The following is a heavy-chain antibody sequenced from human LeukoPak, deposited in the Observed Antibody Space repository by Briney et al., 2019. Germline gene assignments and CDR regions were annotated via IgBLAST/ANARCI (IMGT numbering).Heavy chain of an antibody. V-gene: IGHV3-30*18. CDR2: ISYDGSNE. CDR1: GFTFSRYG. Sequence: GGSLRLSCAASGFTFSRYGMHWVRQAPGKGLEWVAVISYDGSNEYYADSVKGRFTISRDNSENTLYLQMYSLRAEDTAVYFCAKDRYSSDFYSYYFDFWGQGTLVTVSS. CDR3: AKDRYSSDFYSYYFDF. D-gene: IGHD3-22*01. J-gene: IGHJ4*02.